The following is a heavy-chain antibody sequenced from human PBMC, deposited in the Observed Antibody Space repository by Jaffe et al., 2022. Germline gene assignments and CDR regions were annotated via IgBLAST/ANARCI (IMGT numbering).Heavy chain of an antibody. CDR1: GDSISSSRYY. CDR2: ISSRGST. V-gene: IGHV4-39*01. D-gene: IGHD2-8*01. CDR3: AIPPADYCNNRCDY. J-gene: IGHJ4*01. Sequence: QLQLQESGPGLVKPSETLSLTCTVSGDSISSSRYYWAWIRQPPGKGLEWIGTISSRGSTYYSPSLKSRVTMSVDTSKNQFSLKLNSVTATDTALYYCAIPPADYCNNRCDYWGHGTLVTVSS.